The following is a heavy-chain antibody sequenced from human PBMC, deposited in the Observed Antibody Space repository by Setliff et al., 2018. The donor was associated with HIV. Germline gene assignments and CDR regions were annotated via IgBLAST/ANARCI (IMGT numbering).Heavy chain of an antibody. CDR2: IRSKAYGGTT. CDR3: TRDGGDIVVVVAATPGPADAFDI. V-gene: IGHV3-49*04. D-gene: IGHD2-15*01. Sequence: GGSLRLSCTASGFTFGDYAMSWVRQAPGKGLEWVGFIRSKAYGGTTEYAASVKGRFTISRDDSKSIAYLQMNSLKTEDTAVYYCTRDGGDIVVVVAATPGPADAFDIWGQGTMVTVSS. J-gene: IGHJ3*02. CDR1: GFTFGDYA.